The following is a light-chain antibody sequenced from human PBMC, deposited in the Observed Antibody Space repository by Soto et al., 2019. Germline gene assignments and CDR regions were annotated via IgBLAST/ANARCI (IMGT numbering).Light chain of an antibody. J-gene: IGLJ1*01. CDR2: EVS. CDR1: SSDVGGYNY. Sequence: QSVLTQPASVSGSPRQSITISCTGTSSDVGGYNYVSWYQQHPGKAPKLMIYEVSTRPSGVSNRFSGSKSGNTASLTISGLQAEDEADYYCSSDTSSSKGVCGTGTKVTVL. V-gene: IGLV2-14*01. CDR3: SSDTSSSKGV.